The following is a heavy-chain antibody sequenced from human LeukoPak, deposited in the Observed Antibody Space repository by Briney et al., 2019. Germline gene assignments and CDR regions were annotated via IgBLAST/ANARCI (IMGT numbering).Heavy chain of an antibody. CDR1: GFIFSRFW. V-gene: IGHV3-7*03. CDR3: ARLSGSGSSPFDY. D-gene: IGHD3-10*01. Sequence: GGSLRLSCAASGFIFSRFWMNWVRQPPGKGLEWVATIKEDGSEKYYVDSMRGRITISRDNAKNSLYLQMNSLRAEDTAMYYCARLSGSGSSPFDYWGQGTLVTVSS. CDR2: IKEDGSEK. J-gene: IGHJ4*02.